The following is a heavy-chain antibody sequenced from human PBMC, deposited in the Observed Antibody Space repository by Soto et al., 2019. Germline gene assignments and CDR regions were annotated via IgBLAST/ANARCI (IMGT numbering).Heavy chain of an antibody. D-gene: IGHD3-22*01. Sequence: SVKVSCKASGGTFSSYAISWVRQAPGQGLEWMGGIIPIFGTANYAQKFQGRVTITADESTSTAYMELSSLRSEDTAVYYCARAGYYYDSSGYYRLWGQGTLVTVSS. CDR3: ARAGYYYDSSGYYRL. CDR2: IIPIFGTA. CDR1: GGTFSSYA. J-gene: IGHJ4*02. V-gene: IGHV1-69*13.